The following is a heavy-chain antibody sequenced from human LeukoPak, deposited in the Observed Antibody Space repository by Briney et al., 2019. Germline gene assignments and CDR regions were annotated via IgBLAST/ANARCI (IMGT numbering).Heavy chain of an antibody. CDR3: ARSDYNDYRGLGF. V-gene: IGHV1-46*01. D-gene: IGHD4-11*01. J-gene: IGHJ4*02. CDR2: IIPSSGST. CDR1: GYALTSYH. Sequence: ASVKVSCKASGYALTSYHIHWIRQAPGQGLGWMGIIIPSSGSTTYAQKFQGRVTMTRDTSTKTVYMELSSLTSDDTAVYFCARSDYNDYRGLGFWGQGTPVTVS.